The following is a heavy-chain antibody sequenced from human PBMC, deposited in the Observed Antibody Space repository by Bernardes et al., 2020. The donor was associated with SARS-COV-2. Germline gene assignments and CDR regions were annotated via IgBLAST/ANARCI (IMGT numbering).Heavy chain of an antibody. CDR1: GGTFSSYA. V-gene: IGHV1-69*13. CDR3: ARAGWRTDCSGGSCYSRVYYYYGMDV. CDR2: IIPIFGTA. J-gene: IGHJ6*02. Sequence: SVKVSCEASGGTFSSYAISWVRQAPGQGLEWMGGIIPIFGTANYAQKFQGRVTITADESTSTAYMELSSLRSEDTAVYYCARAGWRTDCSGGSCYSRVYYYYGMDVWGQGTTVTVSS. D-gene: IGHD2-15*01.